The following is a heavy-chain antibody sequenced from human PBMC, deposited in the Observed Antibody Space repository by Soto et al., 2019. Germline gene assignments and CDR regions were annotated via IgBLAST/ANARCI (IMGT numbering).Heavy chain of an antibody. V-gene: IGHV1-3*04. CDR3: ARRFKSAWWFHP. J-gene: IGHJ5*02. Sequence: QVQLVQSGAEVKKPGASVKVSCQASGYSFTTYAIHWVRQAPGQGLEWMGRINTANGNTEYSQKFQGRVTFPRDTSASTAYMDLTSLTSEDTATYDCARRFKSAWWFHPWGKGTLVTFSS. CDR2: INTANGNT. D-gene: IGHD3-10*01. CDR1: GYSFTTYA.